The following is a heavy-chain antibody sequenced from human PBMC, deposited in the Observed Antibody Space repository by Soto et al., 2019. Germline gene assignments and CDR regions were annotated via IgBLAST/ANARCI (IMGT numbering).Heavy chain of an antibody. V-gene: IGHV4-59*01. J-gene: IGHJ6*02. D-gene: IGHD3-3*01. CDR2: IYYSGST. CDR3: ERDSRLRFLESYGMDV. Sequence: SETLSLTCNVSGGSISRYYWSWIRQPPGKGLEWIGYIYYSGSTNYNPSLKSRVTISVDTSKNQFSLKLSSVTAADTAVYYCERDSRLRFLESYGMDVWGQGTTVTVSS. CDR1: GGSISRYY.